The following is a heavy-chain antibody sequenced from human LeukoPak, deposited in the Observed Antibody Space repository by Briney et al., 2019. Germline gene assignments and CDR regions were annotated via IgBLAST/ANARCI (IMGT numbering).Heavy chain of an antibody. CDR1: GGSISSGSYY. CDR3: ARHDTPYSSSWPRLHLDY. J-gene: IGHJ4*02. D-gene: IGHD6-13*01. Sequence: SETLSLTCTVSGGSISSGSYYWSWIRQPPGKGLEWIGYIYYSGSTNYNPSLKSRVTISVDTSKNQFSLKLSSVTAADTAVYYCARHDTPYSSSWPRLHLDYWGQGTLVTVSS. V-gene: IGHV4-61*01. CDR2: IYYSGST.